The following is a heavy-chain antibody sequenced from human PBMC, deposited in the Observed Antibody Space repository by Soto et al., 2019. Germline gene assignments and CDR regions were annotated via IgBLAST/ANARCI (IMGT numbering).Heavy chain of an antibody. CDR2: IYYSGST. CDR3: ARGTTVVKYGMDV. V-gene: IGHV4-31*03. D-gene: IGHD4-17*01. Sequence: SETLSLTCTVSGGSISSGGYYWSWIRQHPGKGLEWIGYIYYSGSTYYNPSLKSRVTISVDTSKNQFSLKLSSVTAADTAVYYCARGTTVVKYGMDVWGQGTTVTSP. CDR1: GGSISSGGYY. J-gene: IGHJ6*02.